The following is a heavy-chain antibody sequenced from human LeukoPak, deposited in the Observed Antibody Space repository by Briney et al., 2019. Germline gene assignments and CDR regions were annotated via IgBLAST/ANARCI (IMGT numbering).Heavy chain of an antibody. CDR1: GGTFSSYA. V-gene: IGHV1-69*01. CDR2: TIPIFGTA. J-gene: IGHJ4*02. Sequence: GSSVKVSCKASGGTFSSYAISWVRQAPGQGLEWMGGTIPIFGTANYAQKFQGRVTITADESTSTAYMELSSLGSEDTAVYYCASPCSSTSCYGSHFDYWGQGTLVTVSS. CDR3: ASPCSSTSCYGSHFDY. D-gene: IGHD2-2*01.